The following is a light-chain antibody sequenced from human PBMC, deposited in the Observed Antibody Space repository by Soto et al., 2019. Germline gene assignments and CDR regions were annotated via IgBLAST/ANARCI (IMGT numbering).Light chain of an antibody. CDR2: EVS. CDR1: IRDVGGYNY. J-gene: IGLJ1*01. Sequence: QAPGTLPDSLSGSPGQSIPMSCTGTIRDVGGYNYVSWYQQHPGKAPKLMIYEVSNRPSRVSNRFSGSKSGTSASLAITGLQAEDEADYYCKSYDTSLRDYVFGTGTKVTVL. CDR3: KSYDTSLRDYV. V-gene: IGLV2-14*01.